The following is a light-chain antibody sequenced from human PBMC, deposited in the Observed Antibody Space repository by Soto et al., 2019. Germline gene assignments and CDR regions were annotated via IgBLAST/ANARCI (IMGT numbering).Light chain of an antibody. Sequence: EIVLTQSPATLSVSPGERATLSCRASQSVSSNLAWYQQKPGQAPRLLIYDASNRATGIPVRFSGSGSGTDFTLTISSLEPEDVAVYYCQQRTNRPPWTFGQGTKVDIK. CDR2: DAS. CDR3: QQRTNRPPWT. CDR1: QSVSSN. J-gene: IGKJ1*01. V-gene: IGKV3-11*01.